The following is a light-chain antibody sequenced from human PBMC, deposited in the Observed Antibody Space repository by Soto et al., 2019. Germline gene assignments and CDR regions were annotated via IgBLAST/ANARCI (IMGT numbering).Light chain of an antibody. Sequence: QSALIQPPSVSGSPGQSVTISCTGTSSDVGGYNYVSWYQQHPGKAPKLMIYEVSNRPSGVSNRFSGSKSGNTASLTISGLQAEDEADYYCSSYTSSSTLYVFGTGTKVTVL. CDR2: EVS. CDR3: SSYTSSSTLYV. J-gene: IGLJ1*01. V-gene: IGLV2-14*01. CDR1: SSDVGGYNY.